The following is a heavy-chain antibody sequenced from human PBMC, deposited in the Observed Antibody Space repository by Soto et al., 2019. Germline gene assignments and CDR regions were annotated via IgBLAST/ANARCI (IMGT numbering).Heavy chain of an antibody. V-gene: IGHV3-9*01. CDR2: ISWNSGSI. CDR1: GFTFDDYA. D-gene: IGHD2-15*01. Sequence: EVQLVESGGGLVQPGRSLRLSCAASGFTFDDYAMHWVRQALGKGLEWVSGISWNSGSIGYADSVKGRFTISRDNAKNSLYLQMNSLRAEDTALYYCAQGYCSGGSCFYLDYWGQGTLVTVSS. J-gene: IGHJ4*02. CDR3: AQGYCSGGSCFYLDY.